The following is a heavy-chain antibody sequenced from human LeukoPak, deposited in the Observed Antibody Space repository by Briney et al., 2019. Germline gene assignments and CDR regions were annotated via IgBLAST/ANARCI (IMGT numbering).Heavy chain of an antibody. J-gene: IGHJ5*02. D-gene: IGHD3-9*01. CDR2: ISSSGSTI. CDR1: GFTFSDYY. Sequence: GGSLRLSCAASGFTFSDYYMSWIRQAPGKGLEWVSYISSSGSTIYYADSVKGRFTISRDNAKNSLYLQMNSLRAEDTAVYYCAGAPNYDILTGSWFDPWGQGTLVTVSS. CDR3: AGAPNYDILTGSWFDP. V-gene: IGHV3-11*01.